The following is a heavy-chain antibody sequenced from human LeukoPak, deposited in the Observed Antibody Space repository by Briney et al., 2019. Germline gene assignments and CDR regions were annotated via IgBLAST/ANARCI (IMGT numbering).Heavy chain of an antibody. D-gene: IGHD5-18*01. J-gene: IGHJ6*02. Sequence: GGSLRLSCAASGFTFSSFSMNWVRQAPGKGLEWVSYVSGSSGTISYADSVKGRFTISRDNSRNTLYLQMDSLRAEDTAVYYCAKQRGDYYYYAMDVWGQGTTVTVSS. CDR1: GFTFSSFS. CDR3: AKQRGDYYYYAMDV. CDR2: VSGSSGTI. V-gene: IGHV3-48*01.